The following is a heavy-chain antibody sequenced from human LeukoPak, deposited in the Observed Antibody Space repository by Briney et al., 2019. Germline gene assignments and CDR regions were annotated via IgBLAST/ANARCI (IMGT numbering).Heavy chain of an antibody. CDR1: GASISSNGYY. CDR3: ASIAAAGNE. Sequence: RTSETLSLTCTVSGASISSNGYYWNWIRHPPGKGLEWIGSIYYSGSTYYNPSLKSRVTISVDTSKNQFSLKLSSVTAADTAVYYCASIAAAGNEWGQGTLVTVSS. D-gene: IGHD6-13*01. J-gene: IGHJ4*02. V-gene: IGHV4-39*01. CDR2: IYYSGST.